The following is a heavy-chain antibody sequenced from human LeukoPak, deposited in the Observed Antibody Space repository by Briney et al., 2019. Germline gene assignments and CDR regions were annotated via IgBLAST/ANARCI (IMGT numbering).Heavy chain of an antibody. V-gene: IGHV1-69*13. CDR3: ARDSTVTTPFNWFDP. CDR2: IIPIFGTA. Sequence: GASVKVSCKASGGTFSSYAISWVRQAPGQGLEWMGGIIPIFGTANYAQKFQGRVTITADESTSTAYMELSSLRSEDTAVYYCARDSTVTTPFNWFDPWGQGTLVTVSS. CDR1: GGTFSSYA. J-gene: IGHJ5*02. D-gene: IGHD4-11*01.